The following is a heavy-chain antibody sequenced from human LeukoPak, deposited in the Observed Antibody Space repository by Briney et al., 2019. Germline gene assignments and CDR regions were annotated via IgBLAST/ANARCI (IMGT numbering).Heavy chain of an antibody. D-gene: IGHD5-18*01. CDR1: GFTFSSSA. V-gene: IGHV3-48*01. CDR2: ISSGSGTI. Sequence: PGGSLRLSCSPSGFTFSSSAMNWVRQAPGKGLEWVSYISSGSGTIYYADSVKGQFTISRDNAKNSLYLQMNSLRAEDTAVYYCAKSDRGYSYGSLDYWGQGTLVTVSS. J-gene: IGHJ4*02. CDR3: AKSDRGYSYGSLDY.